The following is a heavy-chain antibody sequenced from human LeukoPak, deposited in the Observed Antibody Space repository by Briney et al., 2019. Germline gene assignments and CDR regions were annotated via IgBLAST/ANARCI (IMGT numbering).Heavy chain of an antibody. CDR2: IKQDGSEK. CDR1: GFTFTTYW. V-gene: IGHV3-7*01. J-gene: IGHJ4*02. CDR3: ARDRTRLVY. D-gene: IGHD6-6*01. Sequence: GGSLRLSCAASGFTFTTYWMSWVRQAPGKGLEWVANIKQDGSEKYYVDSVKGRFTISRDNAKNSLYLQMNSLRAEGTAVYYCARDRTRLVYWGQGTLVTVSS.